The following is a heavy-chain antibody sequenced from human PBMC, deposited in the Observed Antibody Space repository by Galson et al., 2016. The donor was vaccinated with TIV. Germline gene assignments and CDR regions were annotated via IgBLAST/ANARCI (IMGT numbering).Heavy chain of an antibody. CDR1: GYRFSNYW. V-gene: IGHV5-51*03. CDR3: ARERDSGYAYYFDF. J-gene: IGHJ4*02. D-gene: IGHD6-25*01. Sequence: SGAEVKEPGESLKISCKGSGYRFSNYWIAWVRQMPGKGLEWMGVIYPVDSDTRYSPSFQGQVTISADKSISTAYLQWNSLKASDSAIYYCARERDSGYAYYFDFWGQGTLVTVSS. CDR2: IYPVDSDT.